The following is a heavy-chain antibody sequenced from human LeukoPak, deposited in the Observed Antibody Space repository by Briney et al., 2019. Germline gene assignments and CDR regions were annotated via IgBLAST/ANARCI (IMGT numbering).Heavy chain of an antibody. Sequence: SVKVSCKASGGTFSSYAISWVRQAPGQGLEWMGRIIPILGIANYAQKFQGRVTITADKSTSTAYMELSSLRSEDTAVYYCARAPDYDSSGYYFPLGYWGQGTLVTVSS. D-gene: IGHD3-22*01. CDR3: ARAPDYDSSGYYFPLGY. CDR1: GGTFSSYA. V-gene: IGHV1-69*04. J-gene: IGHJ4*02. CDR2: IIPILGIA.